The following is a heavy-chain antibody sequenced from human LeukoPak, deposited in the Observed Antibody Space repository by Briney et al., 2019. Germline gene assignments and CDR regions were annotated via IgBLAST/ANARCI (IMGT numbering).Heavy chain of an antibody. V-gene: IGHV3-74*01. Sequence: GGSLRLSCAASGLTFSSHWMHWVRQAPGKGLVWVSRVNSDGSSTIYADSVKGRFTISRDNANNSLYLEMHSLTAEDTAVYYCARGPVSSGWYGNYWGQGTLVTVSS. CDR3: ARGPVSSGWYGNY. CDR1: GLTFSSHW. J-gene: IGHJ4*02. CDR2: VNSDGSST. D-gene: IGHD6-13*01.